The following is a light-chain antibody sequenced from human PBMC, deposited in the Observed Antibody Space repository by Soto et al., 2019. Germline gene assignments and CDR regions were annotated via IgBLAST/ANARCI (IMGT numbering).Light chain of an antibody. CDR2: DAS. CDR1: QSISNW. CDR3: QQYNSDST. V-gene: IGKV1-5*01. Sequence: DIQMTQSPSTLSASVGDRVTITCRASQSISNWLAWYQQKPGKAPKLLIYDASSLESGVPSRFSGSGSGTEFTLTISSLQPDDFATYYCQQYNSDSTFGQGTKLEIK. J-gene: IGKJ2*01.